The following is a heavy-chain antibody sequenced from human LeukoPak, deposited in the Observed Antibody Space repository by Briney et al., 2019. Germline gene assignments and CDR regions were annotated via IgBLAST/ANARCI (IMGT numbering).Heavy chain of an antibody. Sequence: SETLSLTCAVSGGSFSGYYWSWIRQPPGKGLEWIGEINHSGSTNYNPSLKSRGTISVDTSKNQFSLKLSSVTAADTAVYYCARVTAAWGFPLDYWGQGTLVTVSS. CDR2: INHSGST. V-gene: IGHV4-34*01. CDR1: GGSFSGYY. J-gene: IGHJ4*02. CDR3: ARVTAAWGFPLDY. D-gene: IGHD6-13*01.